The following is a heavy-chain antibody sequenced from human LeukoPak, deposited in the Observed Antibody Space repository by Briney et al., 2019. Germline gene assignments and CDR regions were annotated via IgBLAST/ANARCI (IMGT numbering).Heavy chain of an antibody. CDR3: ARDSLPAAILGYYYYGMDV. J-gene: IGHJ6*02. Sequence: GGSLRLSCAASGFTVSSNYMSWVRQAPGKGLEWVSVIYSGGSTYYADSAKGRFTISRDNSKNTLYLQMNSLRAEDTAVYYCARDSLPAAILGYYYYGMDVWGQGTTVTVSS. CDR1: GFTVSSNY. V-gene: IGHV3-66*01. D-gene: IGHD2-2*01. CDR2: IYSGGST.